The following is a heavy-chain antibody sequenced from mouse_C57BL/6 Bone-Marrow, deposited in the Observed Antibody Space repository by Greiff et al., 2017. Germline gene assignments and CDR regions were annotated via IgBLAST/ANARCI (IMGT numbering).Heavy chain of an antibody. CDR3: ARLRKGY. Sequence: VQVVESGPELVKPGASVKISCKASGYAFSSSWMNWVKQRPGKGLEWIGRIYPGDGDTNYNGKFKGKATLTADKSSSTAYMQLSSLTSEDSAVYFCARLRKGYWGQGTTLTVSS. V-gene: IGHV1-82*01. CDR1: GYAFSSSW. J-gene: IGHJ2*01. CDR2: IYPGDGDT.